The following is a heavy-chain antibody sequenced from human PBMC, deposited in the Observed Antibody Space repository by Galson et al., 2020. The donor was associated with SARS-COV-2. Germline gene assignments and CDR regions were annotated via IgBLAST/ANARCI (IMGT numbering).Heavy chain of an antibody. CDR1: GFTFSTYD. J-gene: IGHJ3*02. Sequence: GGSLRLSCAASGFTFSTYDMHWVRQTTGKGLEWVSAIRTADDTHYSGSVKGRFTISRENAKNSLYLQMNSLRVGDTAVYYCVRRNWQSGAFDIWGQGTMVIVSS. CDR2: IRTADDT. D-gene: IGHD6-25*01. V-gene: IGHV3-13*01. CDR3: VRRNWQSGAFDI.